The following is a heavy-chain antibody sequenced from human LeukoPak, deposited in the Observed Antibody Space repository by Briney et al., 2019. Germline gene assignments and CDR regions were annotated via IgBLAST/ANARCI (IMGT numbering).Heavy chain of an antibody. D-gene: IGHD1-26*01. CDR3: ATSPGYFETSPFDY. V-gene: IGHV3-73*01. CDR2: IRSKANSFVK. CDR1: GLAFSGSA. Sequence: GGSLRLSCAASGLAFSGSAIHWVRQASGKGLEWVGRIRSKANSFVKTYAASLEGRFTISRDDSSNTAYLQMNSLKTEDTAVYFCATSPGYFETSPFDYWGQGTLVTVSS. J-gene: IGHJ4*02.